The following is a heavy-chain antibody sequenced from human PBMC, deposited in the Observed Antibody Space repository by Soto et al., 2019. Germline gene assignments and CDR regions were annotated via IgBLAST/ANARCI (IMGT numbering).Heavy chain of an antibody. Sequence: ASVKVSCKASGYTFTSYGIIWVRQAPGQGLEWMGWISAYNGNTNYAQKLQGRVTMTTDTSTSTAYMELRSLRSDDTAVYYCARGHSSGWRDDAFDIWGQGTMVTVSS. CDR1: GYTFTSYG. CDR3: ARGHSSGWRDDAFDI. J-gene: IGHJ3*02. V-gene: IGHV1-18*01. CDR2: ISAYNGNT. D-gene: IGHD6-19*01.